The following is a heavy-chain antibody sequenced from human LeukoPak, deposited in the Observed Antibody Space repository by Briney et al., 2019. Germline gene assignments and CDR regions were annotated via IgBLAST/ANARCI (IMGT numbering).Heavy chain of an antibody. CDR1: GFTFSSYG. J-gene: IGHJ4*02. CDR3: ARHCSSTSCYQSEIDY. D-gene: IGHD2-2*01. Sequence: GGSLRLSCAASGFTFSSYGMHWVRQAPGKGLEWVADIWFDGKNEHFADSVKGRFTISRDNSKNSLYLQMNSLRAEDTAVYYCARHCSSTSCYQSEIDYWGQGTLVTVSS. V-gene: IGHV3-33*01. CDR2: IWFDGKNE.